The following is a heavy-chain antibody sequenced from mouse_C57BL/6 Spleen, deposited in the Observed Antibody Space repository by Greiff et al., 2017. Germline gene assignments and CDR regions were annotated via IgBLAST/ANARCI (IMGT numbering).Heavy chain of an antibody. V-gene: IGHV1-62-2*01. CDR1: GYTFTRYS. D-gene: IGHD6-1*01. J-gene: IGHJ2*01. Sequence: QVQLQQSGAELVKPGASVKMSCKASGYTFTRYSMHWVKQRPGQGLEWIGRIYPGGGGTKYNEKFKDKATVTADKSSSTAYMQLSSLTSEDSAVXICASNERIGCYFDYWGQGTTVTVSS. CDR3: ASNERIGCYFDY. CDR2: IYPGGGGT.